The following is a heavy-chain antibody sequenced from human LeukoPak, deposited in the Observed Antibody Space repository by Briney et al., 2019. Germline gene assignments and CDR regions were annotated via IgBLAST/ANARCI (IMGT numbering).Heavy chain of an antibody. CDR2: INRDGSGK. CDR1: GLTFINYW. CDR3: ARVEYSGNGNLY. D-gene: IGHD1-26*01. Sequence: GGSLGLSCAGSGLTFINYWMTWVRQVPGKGLEWVANINRDGSGKYYLPSVRGRFTISKDDAKDSLYLQMDSLRPEDTAIYYCARVEYSGNGNLYWGQGTLVTVSS. J-gene: IGHJ4*02. V-gene: IGHV3-7*03.